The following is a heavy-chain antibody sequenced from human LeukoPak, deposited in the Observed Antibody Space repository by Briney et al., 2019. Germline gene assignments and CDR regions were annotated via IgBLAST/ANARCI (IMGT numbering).Heavy chain of an antibody. Sequence: SETLSLACTVSGGSISSSNYYWGWIRQPPGEGLEWIGYLYYSGSTYYNPSLKSRVTMSVDTSKNQFSLKLSSATAADTAVYYCARYYSGSYGFDYWGQGTLVTVSS. D-gene: IGHD1-26*01. CDR1: GGSISSSNYY. CDR2: LYYSGST. CDR3: ARYYSGSYGFDY. J-gene: IGHJ4*02. V-gene: IGHV4-39*01.